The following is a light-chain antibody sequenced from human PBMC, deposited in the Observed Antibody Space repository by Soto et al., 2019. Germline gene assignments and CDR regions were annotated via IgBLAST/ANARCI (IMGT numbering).Light chain of an antibody. J-gene: IGKJ1*01. Sequence: EIVLTQSPGTLSLSPGERATLSCRASQSVSSYLAWYQQKPGQAPRLLIYDASNRATGIPARFSGSGSGTDFTLTISSLEPEDFAVYYCQQRSNWPFTWTFGQGTKVDIK. CDR2: DAS. CDR1: QSVSSY. V-gene: IGKV3-11*01. CDR3: QQRSNWPFTWT.